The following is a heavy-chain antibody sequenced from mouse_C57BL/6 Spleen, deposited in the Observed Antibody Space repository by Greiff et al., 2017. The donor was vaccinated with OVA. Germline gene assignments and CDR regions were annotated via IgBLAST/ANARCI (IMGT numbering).Heavy chain of an antibody. D-gene: IGHD1-1*01. Sequence: QVQLQQSGAELVMPGASVKLSCKASGYTFTSYWMHWVKQRPGQGLEWIGEIDPSDSYTNYNQKFKGKSTLTVDKSSSTAYMQLSSLTSEDSAVYYCARRSTTAVATGGYFDVWGTGTTVTVSS. CDR1: GYTFTSYW. V-gene: IGHV1-69*01. CDR2: IDPSDSYT. J-gene: IGHJ1*03. CDR3: ARRSTTAVATGGYFDV.